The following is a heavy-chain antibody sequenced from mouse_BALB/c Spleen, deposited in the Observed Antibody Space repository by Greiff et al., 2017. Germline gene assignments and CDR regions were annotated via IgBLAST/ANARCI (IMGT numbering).Heavy chain of an antibody. Sequence: EVKLMESGGGLVQPGGSLKLSCAASGFTFSSYGMSWVRQTPDKRLEWVATISSGGSYTYYPDSVKGRFTISRDNAKNTLYLQMSSLKSEDTAMYYCARPPYDYDEGGFADWGQGTLVTVSA. CDR1: GFTFSSYG. V-gene: IGHV5-6*03. CDR3: ARPPYDYDEGGFAD. CDR2: ISSGGSYT. J-gene: IGHJ3*01. D-gene: IGHD2-4*01.